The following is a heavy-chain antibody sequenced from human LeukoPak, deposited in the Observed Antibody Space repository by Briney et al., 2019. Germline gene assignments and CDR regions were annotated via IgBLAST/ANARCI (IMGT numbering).Heavy chain of an antibody. D-gene: IGHD5-24*01. V-gene: IGHV4-30-4*01. Sequence: SETLSLTCTVSGGSISSGNYYWSWIRQPPGKGLQWIGYIYYSGTTYYNPSLKSRVTISVDTSKNHFSLKLSSVTAADTAVYYCARNRDGYNSFDYWGQGTLVTVSS. CDR1: GGSISSGNYY. CDR2: IYYSGTT. CDR3: ARNRDGYNSFDY. J-gene: IGHJ4*02.